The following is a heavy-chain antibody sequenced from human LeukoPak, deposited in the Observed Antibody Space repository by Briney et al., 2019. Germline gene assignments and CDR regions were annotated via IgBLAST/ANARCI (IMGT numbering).Heavy chain of an antibody. CDR3: ARVVVVAATQDY. Sequence: ASVKVSCKASGYTFTSYGISWVRQAPGQGLEWMGWISAYNGNTNYAQKLQGRVTMTTDTPTRTAYMELRSLRSDDTAVYYCARVVVVAATQDYWGQGTLVTVSS. V-gene: IGHV1-18*01. CDR1: GYTFTSYG. CDR2: ISAYNGNT. J-gene: IGHJ4*02. D-gene: IGHD2-15*01.